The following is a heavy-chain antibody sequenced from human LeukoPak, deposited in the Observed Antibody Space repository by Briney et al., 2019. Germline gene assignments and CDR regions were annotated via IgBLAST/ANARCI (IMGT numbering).Heavy chain of an antibody. Sequence: GRSLRLSCAASGFTFSSYGMHWVRQAPGKGLEWVAFMSSDGSKTHYVDSVKGRFTISRDKSKNTLYLQMNSPRTEDTAVYYCAKDMGSSSWALDYWGQGTLVIVSS. CDR2: MSSDGSKT. V-gene: IGHV3-30*18. J-gene: IGHJ4*02. CDR3: AKDMGSSSWALDY. D-gene: IGHD6-6*01. CDR1: GFTFSSYG.